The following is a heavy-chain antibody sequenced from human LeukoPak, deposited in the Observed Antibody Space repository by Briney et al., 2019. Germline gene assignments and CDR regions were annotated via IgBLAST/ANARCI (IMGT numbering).Heavy chain of an antibody. J-gene: IGHJ3*02. V-gene: IGHV3-21*01. CDR2: ISSSSSYI. CDR1: GFTFSSYS. CDR3: ARRSSSWYGDRAFDI. Sequence: GGSLRLSCAASGFTFSSYSMNWVRQAPGKGLEWVSSISSSSSYIYYADSVKGRFTISRDNAKNSLYLQMNSLRAEDTAVYYCARRSSSWYGDRAFDIWGQGTMVTASS. D-gene: IGHD6-13*01.